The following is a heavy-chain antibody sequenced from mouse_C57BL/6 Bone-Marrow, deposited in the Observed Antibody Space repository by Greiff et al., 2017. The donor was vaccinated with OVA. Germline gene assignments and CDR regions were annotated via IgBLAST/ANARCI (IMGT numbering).Heavy chain of an antibody. CDR2: ISSGGSYT. J-gene: IGHJ2*01. CDR3: ARGFDY. V-gene: IGHV5-6*01. CDR1: GFTFSSYG. Sequence: EVHLVESGGDLVKPGGSLKLSCAASGFTFSSYGLSWVRQTPDKRLEWVATISSGGSYTYYPDSVKGRFTISRDNAKNTLYLQMSSLKSEDTAMYYCARGFDYWGQGTTLTVSS.